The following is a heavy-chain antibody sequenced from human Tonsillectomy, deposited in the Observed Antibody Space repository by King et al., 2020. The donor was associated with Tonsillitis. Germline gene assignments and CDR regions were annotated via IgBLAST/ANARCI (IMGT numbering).Heavy chain of an antibody. CDR3: ATDGSTSLF. Sequence: QVQLVESGAEVKRPGASVKVSCQASGYTFTDYYIHWVRQAPGQGLEWVGWINPNTGGANYAQKFQGRVTVTTDTSISTAYMELSSLTSDDTAVFYCATDGSTSLFWGQGTLVTVST. J-gene: IGHJ4*02. CDR2: INPNTGGA. CDR1: GYTFTDYY. V-gene: IGHV1-2*02. D-gene: IGHD2-2*01.